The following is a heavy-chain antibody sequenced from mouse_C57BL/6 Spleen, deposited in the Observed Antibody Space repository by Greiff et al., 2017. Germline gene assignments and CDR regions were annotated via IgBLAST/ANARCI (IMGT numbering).Heavy chain of an antibody. CDR1: GYAFSSYW. CDR2: IYPGDGDT. D-gene: IGHD2-2*01. CDR3: ERGLREYLDY. V-gene: IGHV1-82*01. Sequence: QVQLQQSGPELVKPGASVKISCKASGYAFSSYWMNWVKQRPGKGLEWIGRIYPGDGDTNYNGKFKGKATLTADKSSSTAYMQLSSLPSEDSAVLVGERGLREYLDYWGTGTTVTVSS. J-gene: IGHJ2*01.